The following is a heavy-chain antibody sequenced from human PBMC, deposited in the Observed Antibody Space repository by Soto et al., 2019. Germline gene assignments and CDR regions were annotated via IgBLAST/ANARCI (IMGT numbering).Heavy chain of an antibody. J-gene: IGHJ4*02. D-gene: IGHD6-19*01. Sequence: GGSLRLSCAASGFTFTNYVMHWVRQAPGKGLEWVAVISFDGSNDYYADSVTGRFTISRDNSKNTLYLQMNSLRAEDTAVYYCARNGIFGSGGGYFDYWGQGTLVTVSS. CDR1: GFTFTNYV. CDR3: ARNGIFGSGGGYFDY. CDR2: ISFDGSND. V-gene: IGHV3-30-3*01.